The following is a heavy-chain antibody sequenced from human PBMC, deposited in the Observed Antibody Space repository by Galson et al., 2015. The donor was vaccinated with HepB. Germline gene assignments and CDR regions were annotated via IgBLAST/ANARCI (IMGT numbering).Heavy chain of an antibody. D-gene: IGHD1-26*01. J-gene: IGHJ4*02. CDR1: GFTFSSYS. Sequence: SLRLSCAASGFTFSSYSMNWVRQAPGKGLEWVSSISSSSSYIYYADSVKGRFTISRDNAKNSLYLQMNSLRAEDTAVYYCARGGKWELLQFDYWGQGTLVTVSS. CDR2: ISSSSSYI. V-gene: IGHV3-21*01. CDR3: ARGGKWELLQFDY.